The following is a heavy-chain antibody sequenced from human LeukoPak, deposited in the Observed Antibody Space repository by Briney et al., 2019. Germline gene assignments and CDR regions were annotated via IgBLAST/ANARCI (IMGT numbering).Heavy chain of an antibody. D-gene: IGHD2-15*01. CDR2: INPNSGGT. Sequence: ASVKVSCKASGYTFTGYYMHWVRQAPGQGLEWMGWINPNSGGTNHAQKFQGRVTMTRDTSISTAYMELSRLRSDDTAVYYCARAHVHGGCKHRPRYFDLWGRGTLVTVSS. V-gene: IGHV1-2*02. CDR1: GYTFTGYY. J-gene: IGHJ2*01. CDR3: ARAHVHGGCKHRPRYFDL.